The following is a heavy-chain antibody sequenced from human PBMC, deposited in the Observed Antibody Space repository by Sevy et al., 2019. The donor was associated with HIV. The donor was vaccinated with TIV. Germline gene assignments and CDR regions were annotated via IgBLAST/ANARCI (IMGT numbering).Heavy chain of an antibody. D-gene: IGHD6-19*01. CDR1: GFTFSNAW. J-gene: IGHJ4*02. CDR3: TTEPSSGWSMALDY. CDR2: IKSKTYGGTT. Sequence: GGSLRLSCAASGFTFSNAWMNWVRQAPGKGLEWVGRIKSKTYGGTTDYAAPVKGRFTISRDDSKNTLYLQMNSLKTEDTAVDYCTTEPSSGWSMALDYWGQGTLVTVSS. V-gene: IGHV3-15*07.